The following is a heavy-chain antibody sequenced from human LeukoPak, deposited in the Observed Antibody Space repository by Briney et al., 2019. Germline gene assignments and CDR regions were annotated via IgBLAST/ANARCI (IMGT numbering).Heavy chain of an antibody. CDR1: GYSISSGYY. D-gene: IGHD4-17*01. Sequence: SETLSLTCTVSGYSISSGYYWGWIRQPPGKGLGWIGSIYHSGSTYYNASLKSRVTISVDTSKNQFSLKLSSVTAADTAVYYCARLLTTTNDYWGQGTLVTVSS. CDR2: IYHSGST. J-gene: IGHJ4*02. V-gene: IGHV4-38-2*02. CDR3: ARLLTTTNDY.